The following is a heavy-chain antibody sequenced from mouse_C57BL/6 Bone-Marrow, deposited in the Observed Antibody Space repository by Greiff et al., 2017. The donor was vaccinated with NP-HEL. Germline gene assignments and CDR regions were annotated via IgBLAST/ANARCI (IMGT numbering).Heavy chain of an antibody. CDR1: GYTFTSYW. J-gene: IGHJ2*01. CDR3: ARLYYFDY. CDR2: IDPSDSYT. Sequence: VKLQQPGAELVKPGASVKLSCKASGYTFTSYWMQWVKQRPGQGLEWIGEIDPSDSYTNYNQKFKGKATLTVDTSSSTAYMQLSSLTSEDSAVYYCARLYYFDYWGQGTTLTVSS. V-gene: IGHV1-50*01.